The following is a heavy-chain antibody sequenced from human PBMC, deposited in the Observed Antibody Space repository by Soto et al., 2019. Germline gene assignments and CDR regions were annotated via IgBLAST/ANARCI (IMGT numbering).Heavy chain of an antibody. CDR3: AKRMWPSGYYPYDY. Sequence: GGSLRLSCAASGFTFSSYSMTWVRQAPGKGLEWVSSISGSGDITYYADSVTGRFTIFRDNSKNTLYLQMNSLRAEDTALFYCAKRMWPSGYYPYDYWGQGTLVTVSS. CDR2: ISGSGDIT. CDR1: GFTFSSYS. V-gene: IGHV3-23*01. J-gene: IGHJ4*02. D-gene: IGHD3-22*01.